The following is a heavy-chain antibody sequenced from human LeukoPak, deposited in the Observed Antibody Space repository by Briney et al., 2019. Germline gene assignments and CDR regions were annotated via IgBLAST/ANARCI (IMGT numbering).Heavy chain of an antibody. J-gene: IGHJ4*02. CDR1: GFTFSSYA. D-gene: IGHD3-10*02. CDR2: ISYDGSNK. V-gene: IGHV3-30-3*01. Sequence: GGSLRLSCAASGFTFSSYAMHWVRQAPGKGLEWVAVISYDGSNKYYADSVKGRFTISRDNSKNTLYLQMNSLRAEDTAVYYCARSLPLPTMSFDYWGQGTLVTVSS. CDR3: ARSLPLPTMSFDY.